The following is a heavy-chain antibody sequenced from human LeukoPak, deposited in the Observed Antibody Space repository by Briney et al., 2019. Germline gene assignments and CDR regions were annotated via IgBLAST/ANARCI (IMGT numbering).Heavy chain of an antibody. V-gene: IGHV4-39*01. D-gene: IGHD2-15*01. CDR1: GASISSSSYY. CDR3: ARHRSLYSNFDY. CDR2: IYYSGST. Sequence: SETLSLTCTVSGASISSSSYYWGWIRQPPGKGLEWIGTIYYSGSTFYNPSLNSRVTISVDTSKNQFSLKLSSVTAADTAVYYCARHRSLYSNFDYWGQGTQVTVSS. J-gene: IGHJ4*02.